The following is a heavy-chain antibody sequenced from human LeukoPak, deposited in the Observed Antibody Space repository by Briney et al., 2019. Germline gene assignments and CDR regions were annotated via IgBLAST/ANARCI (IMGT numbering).Heavy chain of an antibody. Sequence: PGGSLRLSCAASGFTFDDYAMHWVRQAPGKGLEWVSGISWNSGSIGYADSVKGRFTISRDNAKNSLYLQMNSLRAEDTALYYCARTPTFGGVIVIPYYFDYWGQGTLVTVFS. D-gene: IGHD3-16*02. CDR3: ARTPTFGGVIVIPYYFDY. CDR2: ISWNSGSI. V-gene: IGHV3-9*01. CDR1: GFTFDDYA. J-gene: IGHJ4*02.